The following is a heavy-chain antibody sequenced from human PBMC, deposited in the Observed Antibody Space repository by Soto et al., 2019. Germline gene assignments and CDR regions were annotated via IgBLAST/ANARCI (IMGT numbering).Heavy chain of an antibody. Sequence: ASVKVSCKASGYTFTSYGISWVRQAPGQGLEWMGWISAYNGNTNYAQKLQGRVTMTTDTSTSTAYMELRSLRSDDTAVYYCARDGSDIVVTSYFDYWGQGTLVTVSS. CDR1: GYTFTSYG. V-gene: IGHV1-18*01. J-gene: IGHJ4*02. CDR3: ARDGSDIVVTSYFDY. D-gene: IGHD5-12*01. CDR2: ISAYNGNT.